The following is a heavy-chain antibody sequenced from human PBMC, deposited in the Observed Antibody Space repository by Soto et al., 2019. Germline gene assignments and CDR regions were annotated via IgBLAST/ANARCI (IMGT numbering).Heavy chain of an antibody. Sequence: QVQLVESGGGLVKPGGSLRLSCAASGFTFSDYYMSWIRQAPGKGLEWVSDISSSSTYRNYADSVKGRCTISRDNAKNSMKLQMNILRPEDAAVYDYASADVSGSPQGLADYNGMDVWGQGTTVTVSS. CDR1: GFTFSDYY. V-gene: IGHV3-11*06. CDR3: ASADVSGSPQGLADYNGMDV. J-gene: IGHJ6*02. D-gene: IGHD3-10*01. CDR2: ISSSSTYR.